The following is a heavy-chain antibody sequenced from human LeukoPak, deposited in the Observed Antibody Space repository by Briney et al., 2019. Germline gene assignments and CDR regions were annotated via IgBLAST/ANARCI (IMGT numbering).Heavy chain of an antibody. Sequence: LVKVSCKASGGTFRSFAISWVRQAPGQGLEWMGGIIPIFRTANCAQKFQGRVTITADESTSTAYMELSSLRSEDTAVYYCARALRYYSDSSGYAFDYWGQGTLVTVSS. D-gene: IGHD3-22*01. CDR1: GGTFRSFA. CDR3: ARALRYYSDSSGYAFDY. J-gene: IGHJ4*02. V-gene: IGHV1-69*13. CDR2: IIPIFRTA.